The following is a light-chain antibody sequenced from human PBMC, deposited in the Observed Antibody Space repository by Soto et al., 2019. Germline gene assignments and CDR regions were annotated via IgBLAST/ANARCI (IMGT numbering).Light chain of an antibody. V-gene: IGLV1-44*01. Sequence: QSALTQPPSLSGTPGQRVTISCSGSNSNIGRYSVNWYQQFPGTAPKILIYSDDERPSGVPDRFSGSKSGTSASLAISGLQSDDEAEYYCAAWDDNLNGPLFGGGTKLTVL. CDR2: SDD. J-gene: IGLJ3*02. CDR1: NSNIGRYS. CDR3: AAWDDNLNGPL.